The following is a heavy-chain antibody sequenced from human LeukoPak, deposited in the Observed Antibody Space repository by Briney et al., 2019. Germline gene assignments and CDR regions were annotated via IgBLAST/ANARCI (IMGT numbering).Heavy chain of an antibody. J-gene: IGHJ4*02. CDR2: IYYSGGT. Sequence: NASETLSLTCTVSGGSISSSGYYWGWIRQPPGKGLEWIGSIYYSGGTYYNPSLKSRVNIFVDTSKHQFSLKLSSVTAADTAVYYCARLRGIVVVPAAMNGYYFDYWGQGTLVTVSS. CDR3: ARLRGIVVVPAAMNGYYFDY. CDR1: GGSISSSGYY. V-gene: IGHV4-39*01. D-gene: IGHD2-2*01.